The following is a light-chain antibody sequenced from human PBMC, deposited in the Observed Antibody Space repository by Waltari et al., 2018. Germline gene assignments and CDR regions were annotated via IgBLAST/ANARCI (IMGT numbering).Light chain of an antibody. J-gene: IGKJ4*01. CDR3: QQYNNWPPLT. CDR1: QSVSSD. Sequence: EILMTQSPGTLSVSPGERATLACRASQSVSSDLAWYPQNPGQAPRLLIYEASTRATGIPDRFSGRGSGTEFTLTISSLQPEDFGLYYCQQYNNWPPLTFGGGTKVEIK. CDR2: EAS. V-gene: IGKV3-15*01.